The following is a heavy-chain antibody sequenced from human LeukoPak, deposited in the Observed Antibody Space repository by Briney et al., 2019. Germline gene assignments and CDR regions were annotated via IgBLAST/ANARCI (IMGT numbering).Heavy chain of an antibody. V-gene: IGHV4-61*02. D-gene: IGHD3-16*01. CDR2: IYTSGST. J-gene: IGHJ4*02. Sequence: SQTLSLTCTVSGGSISSGSHYWSWIRQPAGKGLEWIGRIYTSGSTNYNPSLKSRVTISVDTSKNQFSLKLSSVTAADTAVYYCARVLLVGGVTDYWGQGTLVTVSS. CDR1: GGSISSGSHY. CDR3: ARVLLVGGVTDY.